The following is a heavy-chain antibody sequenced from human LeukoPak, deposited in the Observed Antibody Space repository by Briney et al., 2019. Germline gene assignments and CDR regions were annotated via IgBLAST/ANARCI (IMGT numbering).Heavy chain of an antibody. V-gene: IGHV3-23*01. Sequence: PGGSLRLSCAASRFTFSTYAMSWVRQAPGKGPEWLATISGSGGSTYSADSVKGRLAISRDNSKNTLFLRMSSLRAADTAIYYCTKQLHSSSHYGIDYWGQGTLVSVSS. J-gene: IGHJ4*02. CDR3: TKQLHSSSHYGIDY. CDR2: ISGSGGST. D-gene: IGHD1-26*01. CDR1: RFTFSTYA.